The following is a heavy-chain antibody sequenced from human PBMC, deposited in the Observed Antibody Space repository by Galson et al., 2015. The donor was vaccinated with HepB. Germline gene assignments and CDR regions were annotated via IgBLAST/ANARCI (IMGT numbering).Heavy chain of an antibody. Sequence: TLSLTCAVSGGSISSGGYYWTWIRQPTGKGLEWIGHIFYTGSTYYNPPLKGRVTISVDRSKTQFSLNLNSVTAADTAVYYCVRGYSSGLYGDYWGQGTLVTVSS. CDR1: GGSISSGGYY. CDR3: VRGYSSGLYGDY. J-gene: IGHJ4*02. D-gene: IGHD6-19*01. V-gene: IGHV4-30-4*01. CDR2: IFYTGST.